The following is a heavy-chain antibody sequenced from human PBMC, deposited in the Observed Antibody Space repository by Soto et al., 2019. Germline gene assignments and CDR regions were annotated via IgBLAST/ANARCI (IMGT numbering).Heavy chain of an antibody. D-gene: IGHD2-2*02. V-gene: IGHV5-10-1*01. CDR1: GDRFTSYW. Sequence: TGESRKISCKGAGDRFTSYWISWVRKMPGKGLEWMGRIYPSDSYTNYSPSFQGHVTISADKSISTAYLQWSSLKASDTAMYYCARVLGYCSSTSCYRRDYWGQGTVVTV. CDR3: ARVLGYCSSTSCYRRDY. J-gene: IGHJ4*02. CDR2: IYPSDSYT.